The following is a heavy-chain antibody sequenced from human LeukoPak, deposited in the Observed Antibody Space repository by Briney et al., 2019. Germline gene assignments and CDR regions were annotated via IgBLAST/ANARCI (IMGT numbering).Heavy chain of an antibody. CDR1: GGSISNYY. D-gene: IGHD4/OR15-4a*01. J-gene: IGHJ4*02. CDR3: ARRLFLDY. CDR2: IYYSGST. V-gene: IGHV4-59*01. Sequence: PSETLSLTCTVSGGSISNYYWSWIRQPPGKGLEWIGYIYYSGSTDYNPSLKSRVTMSVDTSKNQFSLKLSSVTAADTAVYYYARRLFLDYWGQGTLVTVSS.